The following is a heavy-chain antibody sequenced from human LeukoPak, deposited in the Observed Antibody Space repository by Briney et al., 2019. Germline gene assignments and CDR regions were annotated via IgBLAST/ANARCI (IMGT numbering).Heavy chain of an antibody. CDR2: INQDGSEK. Sequence: PGGSLRLSCAASGFTFSKYWMSWVRQAPGKGLEWVANINQDGSEKYYVDSVKGRFTISRDNAKNSLYLQMNSLRAEDTAVYYCARDHAYAFDIWGQGTLVTVSS. CDR3: ARDHAYAFDI. J-gene: IGHJ3*02. D-gene: IGHD2-2*01. CDR1: GFTFSKYW. V-gene: IGHV3-7*01.